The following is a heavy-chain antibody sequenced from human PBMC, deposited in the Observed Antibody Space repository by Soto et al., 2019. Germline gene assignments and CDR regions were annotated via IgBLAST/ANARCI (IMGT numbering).Heavy chain of an antibody. D-gene: IGHD3-22*01. CDR2: IDPSDSNT. CDR3: ARYDSSGYVKGD. J-gene: IGHJ4*02. Sequence: EVQLVQSGAEVKKPGESLRISCKGSAYSFTSYWISWVRQMPGKGLEWMGRIDPSDSNTNYSPSFEGHVTISTDKSISTAYLQWSSLKASDTAMYYCARYDSSGYVKGDWGQGTLVTVSS. CDR1: AYSFTSYW. V-gene: IGHV5-10-1*03.